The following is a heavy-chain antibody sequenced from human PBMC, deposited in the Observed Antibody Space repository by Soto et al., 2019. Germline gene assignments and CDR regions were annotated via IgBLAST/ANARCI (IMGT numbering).Heavy chain of an antibody. D-gene: IGHD6-19*01. J-gene: IGHJ6*02. CDR2: IGTAGDT. Sequence: GGSLILSCAASGFTFSSYDMHWVLQATGKGLEWVSAIGTAGDTYYPGSVKGRFTISRENAKNSLYLQMNSLRAGDTAVYYCARGLYSSGWSPVSPNYGMDVWGQGTTVTVSS. V-gene: IGHV3-13*04. CDR3: ARGLYSSGWSPVSPNYGMDV. CDR1: GFTFSSYD.